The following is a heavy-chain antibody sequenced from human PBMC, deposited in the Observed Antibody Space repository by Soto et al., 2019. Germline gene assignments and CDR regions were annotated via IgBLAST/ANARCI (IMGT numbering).Heavy chain of an antibody. CDR2: INSDGSIT. J-gene: IGHJ6*02. CDR1: EFTLSTYW. Sequence: GGSLRLSCAASEFTLSTYWMHWVRQAPGKGLVWVSRINSDGSITTYADSVKGRFTISRDNAKNTLYLQMNSLRAEDTAVYYCARDQRYYDSTTYYYAYYYGLDVWGQGTTVTVSS. CDR3: ARDQRYYDSTTYYYAYYYGLDV. D-gene: IGHD3-22*01. V-gene: IGHV3-74*01.